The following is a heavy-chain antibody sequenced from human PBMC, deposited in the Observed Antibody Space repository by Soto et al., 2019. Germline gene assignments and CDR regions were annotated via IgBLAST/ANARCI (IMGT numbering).Heavy chain of an antibody. J-gene: IGHJ4*02. D-gene: IGHD6-6*01. CDR3: ARASSIAARHFDFDY. CDR1: GGSFSGYY. Sequence: SETLSLTCAVYGGSFSGYYWSWIRQPPGKGLEWIGEINHSGSTNYNPSLKSRVTISVDTSKNQFSLKLSSVTAADTAVYYCARASSIAARHFDFDYWGQGTLVTVSS. CDR2: INHSGST. V-gene: IGHV4-34*01.